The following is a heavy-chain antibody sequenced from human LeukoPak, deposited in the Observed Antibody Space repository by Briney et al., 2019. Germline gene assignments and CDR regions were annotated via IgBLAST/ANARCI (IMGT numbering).Heavy chain of an antibody. J-gene: IGHJ6*03. CDR3: ARAPFEYSGSWDYYYYMDV. CDR2: IIPIFGTA. Sequence: ASVKVSCKASGGTFISYAISWVRQAPGQGLEWMGGIIPIFGTANYAQKFQGRVTITTDESTSTAYMELSSLRSEDTAVYYFARAPFEYSGSWDYYYYMDVWGKGTTVTVSS. V-gene: IGHV1-69*05. D-gene: IGHD1-26*01. CDR1: GGTFISYA.